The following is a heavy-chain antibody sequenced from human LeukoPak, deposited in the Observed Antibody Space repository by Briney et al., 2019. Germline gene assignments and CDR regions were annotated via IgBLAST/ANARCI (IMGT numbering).Heavy chain of an antibody. D-gene: IGHD6-19*01. V-gene: IGHV3-11*01. J-gene: IGHJ6*02. CDR3: ARDSSGWDPLGEYYYGMDV. CDR2: ISSSGSTI. CDR1: GFTFSDYY. Sequence: QTGGSLRLSCAASGFTFSDYYMSWIRQAPGKGLGWVSYISSSGSTIYYADSVKGRFTISRDNAKNSLYLQMNSLRAEDTAVYYCARDSSGWDPLGEYYYGMDVWGQGTTVTVSS.